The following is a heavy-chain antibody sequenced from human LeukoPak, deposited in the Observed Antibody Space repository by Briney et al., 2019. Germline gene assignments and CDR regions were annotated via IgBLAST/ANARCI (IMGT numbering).Heavy chain of an antibody. CDR2: IYTSGST. CDR1: GGSISSGSYY. Sequence: SQTLSLTCTVSGGSISSGSYYWSWIRQPAGKGLEWIGRIYTSGSTDYNPSLKSRVTISVDTSKNQFSLKLSSVTAADTAVYYCARGPAAGTSGAFDIWGQGTMVTVSS. D-gene: IGHD6-13*01. V-gene: IGHV4-61*02. J-gene: IGHJ3*02. CDR3: ARGPAAGTSGAFDI.